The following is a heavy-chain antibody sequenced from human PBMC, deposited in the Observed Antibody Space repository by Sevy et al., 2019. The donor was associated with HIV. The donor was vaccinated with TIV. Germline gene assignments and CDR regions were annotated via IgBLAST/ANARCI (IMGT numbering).Heavy chain of an antibody. CDR2: INPKRGGT. Sequence: ASVKVSCKASGYTFTGNYIHWIRQAPGQGLEWMGWINPKRGGTNYAQKFQGRVTMTRETSINTAYMELSRLTYDDTAVYYCARSAYSGSFCDYWGQGALVTISS. CDR1: GYTFTGNY. D-gene: IGHD1-26*01. J-gene: IGHJ4*02. CDR3: ARSAYSGSFCDY. V-gene: IGHV1-2*02.